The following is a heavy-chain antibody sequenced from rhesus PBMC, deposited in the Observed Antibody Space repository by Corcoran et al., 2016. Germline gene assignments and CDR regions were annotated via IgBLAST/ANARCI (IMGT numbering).Heavy chain of an antibody. J-gene: IGHJ2*01. CDR2: INGKNWNA. CDR3: ARDTFYSDVWYFDL. Sequence: QVQLQESGPGLVKPSETLSLTCTVSGAPIPSTWWNWIRQVPGKGLEWIVEINGKNWNANFTPTLRSGVTLPTDASNNRFSLKLTSVTAADTAIYYCARDTFYSDVWYFDLWGPGTPITVSS. V-gene: IGHV4-80*01. D-gene: IGHD5-12*01. CDR1: GAPIPSTW.